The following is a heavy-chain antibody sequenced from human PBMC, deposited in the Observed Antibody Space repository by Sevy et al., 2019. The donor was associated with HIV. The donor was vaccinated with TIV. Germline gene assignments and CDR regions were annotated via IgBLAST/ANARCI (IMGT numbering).Heavy chain of an antibody. V-gene: IGHV1-18*04. CDR1: GYTFTSYG. CDR3: ERGFAVADYYFDY. Sequence: ASVKVSCKASGYTFTSYGVSWVRQAPGQGLEYMGWISAYNGDTNYAQKVQGRVTMTTDTSTSTAYMELRSLTTDDTAVYYCERGFAVADYYFDYWGQGTLVTVSS. J-gene: IGHJ4*02. D-gene: IGHD6-19*01. CDR2: ISAYNGDT.